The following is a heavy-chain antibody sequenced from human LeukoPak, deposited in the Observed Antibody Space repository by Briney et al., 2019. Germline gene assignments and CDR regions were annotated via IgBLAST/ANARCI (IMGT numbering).Heavy chain of an antibody. D-gene: IGHD3-3*01. J-gene: IGHJ5*02. CDR2: MNPNSGNT. Sequence: SXYTFTXYDIXXVRQATGQGLEXXGWMNPNSGNTGYAQKFQGRVTITRNTSISTAYMELSSLRSEDTAVYYCARRKITIFGVVIPFDPWGQGTLVTVSS. CDR1: XYTFTXYD. V-gene: IGHV1-8*03. CDR3: ARRKITIFGVVIPFDP.